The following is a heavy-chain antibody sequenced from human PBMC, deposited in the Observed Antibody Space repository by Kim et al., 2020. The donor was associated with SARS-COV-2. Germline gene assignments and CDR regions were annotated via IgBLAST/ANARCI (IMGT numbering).Heavy chain of an antibody. CDR3: ATVLLREDWFDP. CDR2: FDPEDGET. V-gene: IGHV1-24*01. J-gene: IGHJ5*02. Sequence: ASVKVSCKVSGYTLTELSMHWVRQAPGKGLEWMGGFDPEDGETIYAQKFQGRVTMTEDTSTDTAYMELSSLRSEDTAVYYCATVLLREDWFDPWGQGTLVTVSS. CDR1: GYTLTELS.